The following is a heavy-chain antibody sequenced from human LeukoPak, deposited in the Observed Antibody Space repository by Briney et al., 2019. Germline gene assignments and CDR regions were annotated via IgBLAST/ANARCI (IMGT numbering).Heavy chain of an antibody. V-gene: IGHV3-7*01. CDR3: ARDKIEGPTKLDY. CDR1: GFTFSSYW. CDR2: IKQDESEK. J-gene: IGHJ4*02. Sequence: PGGSLRLSCAASGFTFSSYWMSWVRQALGKRLEWVANIKQDESEKYYVDSVKGRFTISRDNAKNTLYLQMNSLRAEDTAVYYCARDKIEGPTKLDYWGQGILVTVSS. D-gene: IGHD1-1*01.